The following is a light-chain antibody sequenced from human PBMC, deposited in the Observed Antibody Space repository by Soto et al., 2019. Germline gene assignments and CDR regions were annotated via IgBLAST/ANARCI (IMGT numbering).Light chain of an antibody. CDR1: QSIRNS. J-gene: IGKJ3*01. CDR2: DAS. V-gene: IGKV3-11*01. CDR3: QQRKKWPEIT. Sequence: EVVLTQSPATLSLSPGERATLSCRASQSIRNSLAWYQQKPGQAPRLLIYDASNRATGIPPRFSGSGSGTDFTLTISSLEPEDFAVYYCQQRKKWPEITFGPGTKVEIK.